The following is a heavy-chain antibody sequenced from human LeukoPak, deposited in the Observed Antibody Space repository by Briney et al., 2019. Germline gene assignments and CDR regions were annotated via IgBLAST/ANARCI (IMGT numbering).Heavy chain of an antibody. V-gene: IGHV1-69*05. CDR3: ARGGYQLLWYWFDP. CDR2: IIPIFGTA. D-gene: IGHD2-2*01. J-gene: IGHJ5*02. CDR1: GGTFSSYA. Sequence: SVKVSCKASGGTFSSYAISWVRQAPGQGLEWMGGIIPIFGTANSAQKFQGRVTITTDQSTSTAYMELSSLRSEDTAVYYCARGGYQLLWYWFDPWGQGTLVTVSS.